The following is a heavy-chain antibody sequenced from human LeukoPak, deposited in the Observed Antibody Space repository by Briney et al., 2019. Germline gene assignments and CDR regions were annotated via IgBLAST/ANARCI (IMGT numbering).Heavy chain of an antibody. CDR1: GGSISSSSYY. D-gene: IGHD1-26*01. CDR2: IYYSGST. J-gene: IGHJ4*02. Sequence: SETLSLTCTVSGGSISSSSYYWGWIRQPPGKGLEWIGSIYYSGSTNYNPSLKSRVTISVDTSKNQFSLKLSSVTAADTAVYYCARAVSGSYYEYYFDYWGQGTLVTVSS. CDR3: ARAVSGSYYEYYFDY. V-gene: IGHV4-39*07.